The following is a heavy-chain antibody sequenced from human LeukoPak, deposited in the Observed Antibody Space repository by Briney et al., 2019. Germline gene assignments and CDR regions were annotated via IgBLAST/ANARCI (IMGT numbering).Heavy chain of an antibody. Sequence: ASVKVSCKASGYTFTGYYMHWVRQAPGQGLEWMGWINPNSGGTNYAQKFQGRVTMTRDTSISTAYMELSRLRSDDTAVYYCARDSDHYDSSDLDYWGQGTLVTVSS. J-gene: IGHJ4*02. CDR1: GYTFTGYY. D-gene: IGHD3-22*01. CDR3: ARDSDHYDSSDLDY. V-gene: IGHV1-2*02. CDR2: INPNSGGT.